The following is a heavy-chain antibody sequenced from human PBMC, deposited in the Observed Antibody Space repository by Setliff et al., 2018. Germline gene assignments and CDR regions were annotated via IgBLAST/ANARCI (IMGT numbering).Heavy chain of an antibody. Sequence: ASVKVSCKTSGYTFNDYGIAWVRQAPGQGLEWMGWISPHTGNTYYTPKLHGRVTLTTDTSTSTAYMELRSLGSDDTAVYYCSRLVRYCTRTSCQRLSGGEFWGQGTLVTVSS. V-gene: IGHV1-18*01. CDR3: SRLVRYCTRTSCQRLSGGEF. D-gene: IGHD2-8*01. CDR1: GYTFNDYG. J-gene: IGHJ4*02. CDR2: ISPHTGNT.